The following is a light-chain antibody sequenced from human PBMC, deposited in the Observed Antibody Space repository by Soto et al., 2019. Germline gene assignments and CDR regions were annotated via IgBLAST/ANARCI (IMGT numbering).Light chain of an antibody. CDR1: QSVDTH. V-gene: IGKV3-11*01. J-gene: IGKJ1*01. Sequence: EIVLTQSPATLSLSPGKRATLSCRASQSVDTHVLWYQQKPGQAPRLLIYDASNRATGIPARFSGSGSGTDFTLTISSLEPEDFAVYYCQQRSSWPRTFGQGTKVEIK. CDR3: QQRSSWPRT. CDR2: DAS.